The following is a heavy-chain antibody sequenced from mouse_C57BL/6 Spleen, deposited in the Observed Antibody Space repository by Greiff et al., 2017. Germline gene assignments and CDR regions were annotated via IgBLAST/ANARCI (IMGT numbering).Heavy chain of an antibody. CDR1: GFNIKNTY. CDR2: IDPANGTT. CDR3: ARITTVDWYFDV. D-gene: IGHD1-1*01. Sequence: EVKLMESVAELVRPGASVKLSCTASGFNIKNTYMHWVQQRPEQGLEWIGRIDPANGTTKYAPKFQGKATITADTSSNTAYLQLSSLTSEDTAIYYCARITTVDWYFDVWGTGTTVTVSS. V-gene: IGHV14-3*01. J-gene: IGHJ1*03.